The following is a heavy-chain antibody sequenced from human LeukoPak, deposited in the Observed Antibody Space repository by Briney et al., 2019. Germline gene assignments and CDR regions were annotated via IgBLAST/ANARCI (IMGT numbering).Heavy chain of an antibody. J-gene: IGHJ4*02. CDR2: IKPKTHGETT. CDR3: ITPLPYSAQ. Sequence: GGSLRLSCAASGFTFSNVYMNWVRQAPGKGLEWVCRIKPKTHGETTEYAAPVKDRFSISRDDSKSMMYLQMNSLKTEDTAVYYCITPLPYSAQGGQGTLVTVSS. D-gene: IGHD2-21*01. CDR1: GFTFSNVY. V-gene: IGHV3-15*07.